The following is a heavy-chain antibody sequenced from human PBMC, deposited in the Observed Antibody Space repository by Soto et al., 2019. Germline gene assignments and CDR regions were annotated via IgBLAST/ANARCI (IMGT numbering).Heavy chain of an antibody. J-gene: IGHJ4*02. CDR3: ARDTQTYSGSYSFDY. V-gene: IGHV1-69*13. D-gene: IGHD1-26*01. CDR2: IIPIFGTA. Sequence: GASVKVSCKASGGTFSSYAISWVRQAPGQGLEWMGGIIPIFGTANYAQKFQGRVTITADESTSTAYMELSSLRSEDTAVYYCARDTQTYSGSYSFDYWGQGTLVTVSS. CDR1: GGTFSSYA.